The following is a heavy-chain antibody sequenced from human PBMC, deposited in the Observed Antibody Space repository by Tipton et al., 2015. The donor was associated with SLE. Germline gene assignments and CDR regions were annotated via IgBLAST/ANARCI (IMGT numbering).Heavy chain of an antibody. J-gene: IGHJ6*02. D-gene: IGHD6-13*01. V-gene: IGHV4-59*01. Sequence: LRLSCTVSGGSISSYYWSWIRQPPGKGLEWIGYIYYSGSTNYNPSLKRRVTISVDTSKNQFSLKLSSVTAADTAVYYCARAKQPGGMDVWGQGTTVTVSS. CDR2: IYYSGST. CDR3: ARAKQPGGMDV. CDR1: GGSISSYY.